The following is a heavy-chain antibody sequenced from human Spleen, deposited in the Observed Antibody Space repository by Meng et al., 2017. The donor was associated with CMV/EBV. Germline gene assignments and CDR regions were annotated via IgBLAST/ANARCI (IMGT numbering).Heavy chain of an antibody. CDR2: ISAYNGNT. CDR1: GYSFTSYG. Sequence: KASGYSFTSYGIGWVRQAPRQGLEWMGWISAYNGNTIYAQKFQGRLTMTTDTSTSTAYLELRTLRSDDTAVYYCARDQQLIPAEYFQHWGPGTLVTVSS. D-gene: IGHD6-13*01. V-gene: IGHV1-18*01. J-gene: IGHJ1*01. CDR3: ARDQQLIPAEYFQH.